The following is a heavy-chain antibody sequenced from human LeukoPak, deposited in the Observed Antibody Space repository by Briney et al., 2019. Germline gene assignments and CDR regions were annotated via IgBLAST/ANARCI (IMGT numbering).Heavy chain of an antibody. CDR1: GFTFSSYA. Sequence: GGSLRLSCAASGFTFSSYAMSWVRQAPGKGLEWVSAISGSGGSTYYADSVKGRFTISRDNSKNTLYLQTNSLRAEDTAVYYCAKVLSYYDSSGYYYRYFQHWGQGTLVTVSS. J-gene: IGHJ1*01. D-gene: IGHD3-22*01. CDR3: AKVLSYYDSSGYYYRYFQH. CDR2: ISGSGGST. V-gene: IGHV3-23*01.